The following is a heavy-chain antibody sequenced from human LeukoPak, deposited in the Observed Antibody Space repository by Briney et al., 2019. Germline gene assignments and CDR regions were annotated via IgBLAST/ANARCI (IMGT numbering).Heavy chain of an antibody. CDR2: IYHSGST. CDR3: ARYCSSTSCYTKYYFDY. Sequence: PSETLSLTCAVSGGSISSGGYSWSWIRQPPGKGLEWIGYIYHSGSTYYNPSLKSRVTISVDRSKNQFSLKLSSVTAADTAVYYCARYCSSTSCYTKYYFDYWGQGTLVTVSS. D-gene: IGHD2-2*02. CDR1: GGSISSGGYS. V-gene: IGHV4-30-2*01. J-gene: IGHJ4*02.